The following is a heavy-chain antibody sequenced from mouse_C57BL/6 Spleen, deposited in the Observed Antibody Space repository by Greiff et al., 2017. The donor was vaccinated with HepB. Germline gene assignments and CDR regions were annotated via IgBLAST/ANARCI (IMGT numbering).Heavy chain of an antibody. J-gene: IGHJ3*01. V-gene: IGHV5-4*03. Sequence: EVKLMESGGGLVKPGGSLKLSCAASGFTFSSYAMSWVRQTPEKRLEWVATISDGGSYTYYPDNVKGRFTISRDNAKNNLYLQMSHLKSEDTAMYYCARGEITTVVATRFAYWGQGTLVTVSA. CDR1: GFTFSSYA. CDR3: ARGEITTVVATRFAY. CDR2: ISDGGSYT. D-gene: IGHD1-1*01.